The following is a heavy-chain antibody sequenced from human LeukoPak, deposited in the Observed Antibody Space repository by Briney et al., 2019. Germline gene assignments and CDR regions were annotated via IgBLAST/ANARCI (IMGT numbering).Heavy chain of an antibody. D-gene: IGHD5-18*01. CDR1: GFTFSSYW. Sequence: GGSLRLSCAASGFTFSSYWMSWVRQAPGKGLEWVANIKQDGSEKYYVDSVKGRFTISKDNAKNSLYLQMNSLRAEDTAVYYCARDQGAPDTAMVTGYYWGQGTLVTVSS. CDR3: ARDQGAPDTAMVTGYY. CDR2: IKQDGSEK. V-gene: IGHV3-7*01. J-gene: IGHJ4*02.